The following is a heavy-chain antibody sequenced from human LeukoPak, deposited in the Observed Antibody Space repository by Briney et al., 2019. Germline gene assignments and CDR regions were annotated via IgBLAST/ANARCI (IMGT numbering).Heavy chain of an antibody. Sequence: GGSLRLSCAASGFTFSNAWMSWVGQAPGKGVEWVGRIKSKTDGGTTDYAAPVKGRFTISRDDSKNTLYLQMNSLKTEDTAVYYCTTDYYGSGSYPDAFDIWGRGTMVTVSS. V-gene: IGHV3-15*01. CDR3: TTDYYGSGSYPDAFDI. D-gene: IGHD3-10*01. J-gene: IGHJ3*02. CDR1: GFTFSNAW. CDR2: IKSKTDGGTT.